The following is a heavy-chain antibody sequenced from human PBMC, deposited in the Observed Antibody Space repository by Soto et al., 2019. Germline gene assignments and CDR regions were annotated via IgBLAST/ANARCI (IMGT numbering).Heavy chain of an antibody. CDR2: ISAYNGNT. V-gene: IGHV1-18*01. J-gene: IGHJ5*02. D-gene: IGHD6-19*01. CDR3: ARDRRPGNSSGWYWFDP. CDR1: GYTFTSYG. Sequence: GASVKVSCKASGYTFTSYGISWVRQAPGQGLEWMGWISAYNGNTNYAQKLQGRVTMTTDISTSTAYMELRSLRSDDTAVYYCARDRRPGNSSGWYWFDPWGQGTLVTVSS.